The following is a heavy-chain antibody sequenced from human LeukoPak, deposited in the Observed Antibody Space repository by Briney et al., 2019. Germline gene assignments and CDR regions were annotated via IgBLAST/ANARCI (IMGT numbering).Heavy chain of an antibody. CDR1: GYTFTSYG. J-gene: IGHJ4*02. Sequence: ASVKVSCKASGYTFTSYGISWVRQAPGQGLEWMGWIGAYNGNTNYAQKLQGRVTMTTDTSTSTAYMELRSLRSDDTAVYYCARAHGEITFGGVISSDYWGQGTLVTVSS. CDR2: IGAYNGNT. D-gene: IGHD3-16*01. CDR3: ARAHGEITFGGVISSDY. V-gene: IGHV1-18*01.